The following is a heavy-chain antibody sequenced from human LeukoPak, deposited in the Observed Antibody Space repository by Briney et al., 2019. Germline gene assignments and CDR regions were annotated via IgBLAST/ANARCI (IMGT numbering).Heavy chain of an antibody. J-gene: IGHJ4*02. Sequence: ASVKVSCKASGYTFTGYYMHWVRQAPGQGLEWMGWINPNTGGTNYTQKFQGRVTLTRDTSISTACMELSRLRYDDTAVYYCATLYGDYVRSDYWGQGTLVTVSS. CDR1: GYTFTGYY. CDR2: INPNTGGT. D-gene: IGHD4-17*01. V-gene: IGHV1-2*02. CDR3: ATLYGDYVRSDY.